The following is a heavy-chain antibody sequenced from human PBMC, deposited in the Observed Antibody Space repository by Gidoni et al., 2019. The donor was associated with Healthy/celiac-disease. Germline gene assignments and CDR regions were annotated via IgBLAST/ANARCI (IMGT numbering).Heavy chain of an antibody. V-gene: IGHV3-15*01. CDR2: SKSKTDGGTT. CDR3: TTWGYGDDY. CDR1: GFTFSNAW. Sequence: EVQLVESGGGLVKPGGSLRLSCSASGFTFSNAWMSWVRQAPGKGLEWVGRSKSKTDGGTTDYAAPVKGRFTISRDDSKNTLYLQMNSLKTEDTAVYYCTTWGYGDDYWGQGTLVTVSS. D-gene: IGHD4-17*01. J-gene: IGHJ4*02.